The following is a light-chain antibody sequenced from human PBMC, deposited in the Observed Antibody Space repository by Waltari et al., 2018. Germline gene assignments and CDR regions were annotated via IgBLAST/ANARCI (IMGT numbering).Light chain of an antibody. Sequence: EIVLTQSPGTLSVSPGERATLSCTASQSITGNYLAWYQHKPGLAPRLLIYGASSRATGIPDRFSGSGSGTDFTLTISRLEPEDFAVYSCQQYGGSPRTFGQGTKLEFK. CDR2: GAS. V-gene: IGKV3-20*01. CDR3: QQYGGSPRT. J-gene: IGKJ2*01. CDR1: QSITGNY.